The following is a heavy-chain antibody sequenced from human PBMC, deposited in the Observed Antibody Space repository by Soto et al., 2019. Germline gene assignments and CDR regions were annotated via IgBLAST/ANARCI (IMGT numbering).Heavy chain of an antibody. CDR1: GFTFSSYA. CDR2: ISYDGSNK. J-gene: IGHJ4*02. D-gene: IGHD6-19*01. CDR3: ARDKQWLVRGVGYYFGY. Sequence: QVQLVESGGGVVQPGRSLRLSCAASGFTFSSYAMHWVRQAPGKGLEWVAVISYDGSNKYYADSVKGRFTISRDNSKNTLYLQMNSLRAEDTAVYYCARDKQWLVRGVGYYFGYWGQGTLVTVSS. V-gene: IGHV3-30-3*01.